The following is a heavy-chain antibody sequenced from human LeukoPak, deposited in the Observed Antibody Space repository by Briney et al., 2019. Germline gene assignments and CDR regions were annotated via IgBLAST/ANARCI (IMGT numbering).Heavy chain of an antibody. Sequence: GGSLRLSCAVSGFTFSSYWMYWVRQAPGKGLVWVSRINSDGSTTSYADSVKGRFTISRDNAKNTLYLQMNSLRAEDTAVYYCARVGTTSNFYYYYGMDVWGQGTTVTVSS. D-gene: IGHD2/OR15-2a*01. CDR2: INSDGSTT. CDR1: GFTFSSYW. J-gene: IGHJ6*02. CDR3: ARVGTTSNFYYYYGMDV. V-gene: IGHV3-74*01.